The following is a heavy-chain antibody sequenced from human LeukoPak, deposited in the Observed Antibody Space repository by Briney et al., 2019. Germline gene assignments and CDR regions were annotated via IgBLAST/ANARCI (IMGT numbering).Heavy chain of an antibody. CDR2: IKRDGSEK. CDR1: GFTFSSYW. CDR3: ARDLTRCTNTVCLGGDNQFDS. V-gene: IGHV3-7*01. J-gene: IGHJ4*02. Sequence: GGSLRLSCAASGFTFSSYWMTWVRQAPGKGLEWVAHIKRDGSEKCYVDSVKGRFTISRDNAENSLYLQMNPLRAEDTAVYYCARDLTRCTNTVCLGGDNQFDSWGQGTLVTVSS. D-gene: IGHD2-8*01.